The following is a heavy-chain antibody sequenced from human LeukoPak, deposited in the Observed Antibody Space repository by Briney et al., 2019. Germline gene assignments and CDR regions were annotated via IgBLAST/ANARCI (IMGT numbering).Heavy chain of an antibody. V-gene: IGHV1-18*01. CDR1: GYRFTIYG. CDR2: VSANSGET. CDR3: ARDWESDARTITDR. Sequence: ASVKVSCKASGYRFTIYGISWLRQAPGQGLVWMGWVSANSGETSYAQSFRDRVTLTTDTSTSTAYIELRSLTSDDTAVYYCARDWESDARTITDRWGQGTLVTVSS. D-gene: IGHD5-12*01. J-gene: IGHJ5*02.